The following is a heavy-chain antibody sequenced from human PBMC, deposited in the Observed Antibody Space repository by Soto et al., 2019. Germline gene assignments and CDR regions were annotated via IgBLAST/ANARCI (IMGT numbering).Heavy chain of an antibody. CDR1: GYTFTDYA. CDR3: ARGVLLCGGPRTRDH. Sequence: QLVQSGGEVKKPGASVKVSCRASGYTFTDYAVTWVRQAPGQGREWMGWINPFNGKTNSAHKYEDRVTLTTDTSTPTGYLELRTLTSDDTGVYCCARGVLLCGGPRTRDHWGQGALVTVSS. V-gene: IGHV1-18*01. D-gene: IGHD2-21*01. J-gene: IGHJ4*02. CDR2: INPFNGKT.